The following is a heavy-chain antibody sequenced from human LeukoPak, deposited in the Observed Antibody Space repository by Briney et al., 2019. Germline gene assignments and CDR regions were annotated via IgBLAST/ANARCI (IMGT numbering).Heavy chain of an antibody. V-gene: IGHV3-15*01. Sequence: PGGSLRLSCAASGFTFSNAWMSWVRQAPGKGLEWVGRIKSKTDGGTTDYAAPVKGRFTISRDDSKDTLYLQMNGLRTEDTAVYYCTSLRGSSSQYLQYWGQGTLVTVSS. CDR2: IKSKTDGGTT. D-gene: IGHD6-13*01. CDR3: TSLRGSSSQYLQY. J-gene: IGHJ1*01. CDR1: GFTFSNAW.